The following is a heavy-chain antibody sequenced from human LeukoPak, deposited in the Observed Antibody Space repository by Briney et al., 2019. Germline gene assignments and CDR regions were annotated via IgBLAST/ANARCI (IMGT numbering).Heavy chain of an antibody. D-gene: IGHD6-19*01. Sequence: SETLSLTCTVSGGSISSSSYYWGWIRQPPGKGLEWIGSICYSGSTYYNPSLKSRVTISVDTSKNQFSLKLSSVTAADTAVYYCARLKLSSGWYSYNWFDPWGQGTLVTVSS. CDR1: GGSISSSSYY. CDR3: ARLKLSSGWYSYNWFDP. J-gene: IGHJ5*02. CDR2: ICYSGST. V-gene: IGHV4-39*01.